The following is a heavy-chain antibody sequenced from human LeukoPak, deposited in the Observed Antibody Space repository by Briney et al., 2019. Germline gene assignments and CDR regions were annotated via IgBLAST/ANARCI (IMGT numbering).Heavy chain of an antibody. CDR2: IYTSGST. Sequence: SETLSLTCTVSGGSISSGSYYWSWIRQPAGKGLEWIGRIYTSGSTNYNPSLKSRVTISVDTSKNQFSLKLSSVTAADTAVYYCARDDRGYMDVWGKGTTVTVPS. D-gene: IGHD3-22*01. V-gene: IGHV4-61*02. CDR1: GGSISSGSYY. CDR3: ARDDRGYMDV. J-gene: IGHJ6*03.